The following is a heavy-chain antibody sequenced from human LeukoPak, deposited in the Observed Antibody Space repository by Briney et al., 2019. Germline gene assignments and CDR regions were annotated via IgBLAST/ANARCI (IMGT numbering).Heavy chain of an antibody. Sequence: SETLSLTCGVSGGSISSSNWWSCVRQPPGKRLEWIGEIYHSGSTNYNPSLKSRVTILVDKSRNHFSLNVGSVTAADTAVYYCAVKFAAGKENWFDSWGQGTLVTVSS. J-gene: IGHJ5*01. V-gene: IGHV4-4*02. CDR3: AVKFAAGKENWFDS. CDR1: GGSISSSNW. D-gene: IGHD2-15*01. CDR2: IYHSGST.